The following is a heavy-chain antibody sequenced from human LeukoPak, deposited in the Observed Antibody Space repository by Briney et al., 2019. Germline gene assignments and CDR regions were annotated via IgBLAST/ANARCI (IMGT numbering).Heavy chain of an antibody. CDR2: MYHNGST. CDR1: GGSISSISYY. CDR3: ARDLYGSGKNDAFDI. D-gene: IGHD3-10*01. V-gene: IGHV4-39*07. Sequence: SETLSLTCTVSGGSISSISYYWGWIRQPPGKGLEWIGSMYHNGSTYYNPSLKSRVTISVDTSKNQFSLKLSSVTAADTAVYYCARDLYGSGKNDAFDIWGQGTMVTVSS. J-gene: IGHJ3*02.